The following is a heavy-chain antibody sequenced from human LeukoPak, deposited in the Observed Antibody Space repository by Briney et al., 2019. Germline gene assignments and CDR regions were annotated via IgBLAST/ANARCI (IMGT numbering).Heavy chain of an antibody. Sequence: PSETLSLTCTVSGGSISSYYWSWIRQPAGKGLEWIGRIYTSGSTNYNPSLKSRVTMSVDTSKNQFSLKLSSVTAADTAVYYCAREDTIVVVPAAKDYYYGMDVWGQGTTVTVSS. V-gene: IGHV4-4*07. D-gene: IGHD2-2*01. CDR3: AREDTIVVVPAAKDYYYGMDV. J-gene: IGHJ6*02. CDR2: IYTSGST. CDR1: GGSISSYY.